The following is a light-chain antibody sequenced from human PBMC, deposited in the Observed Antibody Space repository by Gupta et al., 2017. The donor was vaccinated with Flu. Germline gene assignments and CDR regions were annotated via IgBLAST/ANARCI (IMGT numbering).Light chain of an antibody. J-gene: IGKJ1*01. V-gene: IGKV1-27*01. CDR2: GAS. Sequence: DIQMTQSPSSLSASVGDRITITCRTSQGISNFLAWYQQKPGRVPKLLIYGASTLQSGVPSRFSGSGSGTDFTLTISSLQPEDVATYYCHKDNNAPRTFGQGTKVEIK. CDR1: QGISNF. CDR3: HKDNNAPRT.